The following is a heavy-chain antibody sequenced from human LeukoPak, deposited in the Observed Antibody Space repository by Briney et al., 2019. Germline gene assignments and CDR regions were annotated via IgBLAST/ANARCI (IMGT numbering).Heavy chain of an antibody. D-gene: IGHD3-22*01. J-gene: IGHJ3*02. Sequence: SETLSLTCTVSGGSISSSSYFWGWIRQPPGKGLEWIGRIYTSGSTNYNPSLKSRVTISVDTSKNQFSLKLSSVTAADTAVYFCARGPYSYDSSGAFDIWGQGTMVTVSS. CDR1: GGSISSSSYF. V-gene: IGHV4-39*07. CDR2: IYTSGST. CDR3: ARGPYSYDSSGAFDI.